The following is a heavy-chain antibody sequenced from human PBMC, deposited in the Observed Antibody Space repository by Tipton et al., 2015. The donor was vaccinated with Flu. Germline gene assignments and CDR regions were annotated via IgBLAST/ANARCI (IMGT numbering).Heavy chain of an antibody. Sequence: TLSLTCTVSGGSISGSSYYWGWIRQPPGKGLEWIGSIYYSGSTYYNPSLKSRVTISVDTSKNQFSLKLSSVTAADTAVYYCARDLYRWGSFTVTLTWFDPWGQGTLVTVSS. V-gene: IGHV4-39*07. CDR1: GGSISGSSYY. J-gene: IGHJ5*02. CDR3: ARDLYRWGSFTVTLTWFDP. D-gene: IGHD4-17*01. CDR2: IYYSGST.